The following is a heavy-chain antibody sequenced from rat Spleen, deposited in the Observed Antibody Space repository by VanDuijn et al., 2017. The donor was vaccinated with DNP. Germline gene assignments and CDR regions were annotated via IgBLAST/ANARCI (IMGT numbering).Heavy chain of an antibody. Sequence: EVQLVESGGGLVQPGRSLTLSCAASGFTFSDYYMAWVRQAPTKGLEWVASISHDAVSTYYRDSVKGRFTISRDNAKRSLYLQMDSLRSEDTATYYCTTFDDYWGQGTLVTVSS. CDR1: GFTFSDYY. CDR3: TTFDDY. J-gene: IGHJ3*01. V-gene: IGHV5-20*01. CDR2: ISHDAVST.